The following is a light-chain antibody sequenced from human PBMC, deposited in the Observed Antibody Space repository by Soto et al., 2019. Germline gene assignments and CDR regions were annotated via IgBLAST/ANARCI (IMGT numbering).Light chain of an antibody. J-gene: IGKJ4*01. V-gene: IGKV1-12*01. CDR1: QGIGSW. CDR3: QQAYNFPAGLI. Sequence: IQLTQSPSSVSASVGDRVTITCRASQGIGSWLAWYQQKPGKAPKLLIYAASTLQSGVPSRFRGSGSETDFALTISSLQPEDFATYYGQQAYNFPAGLIFGGGTKVEIK. CDR2: AAS.